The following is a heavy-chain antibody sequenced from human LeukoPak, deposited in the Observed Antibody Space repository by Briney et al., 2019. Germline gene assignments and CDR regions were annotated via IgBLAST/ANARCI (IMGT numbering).Heavy chain of an antibody. V-gene: IGHV3-23*01. J-gene: IGHJ5*02. CDR3: AKGHSPGIAVAVRVGWFDP. D-gene: IGHD6-19*01. CDR2: INGRGGST. CDR1: GFTFSNFA. Sequence: PGGSLRLSCAASGFTFSNFAMSWVRQAPGKGLEWVSGINGRGGSTYYADSVKGRFTISRDNSKNTLYLQMNSLRAEDTAVYYCAKGHSPGIAVAVRVGWFDPWGQGTLVTVSS.